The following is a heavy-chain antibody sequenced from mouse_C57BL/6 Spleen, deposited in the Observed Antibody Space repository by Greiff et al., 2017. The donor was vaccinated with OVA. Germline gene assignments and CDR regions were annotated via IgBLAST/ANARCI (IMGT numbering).Heavy chain of an antibody. J-gene: IGHJ2*01. V-gene: IGHV1-69*01. CDR3: AREAQALL. D-gene: IGHD2-10*01. CDR1: GYTFTSYW. Sequence: QVQLQQPGAELVMPGASVKLSCKASGYTFTSYWMHWVKQRPGQGLEWIGEIDPSDSYTNYNQKFKGKSTLTVDKSSSTAYMQLSSLTSEDSAVYYCAREAQALLWGQGTTLTVSS. CDR2: IDPSDSYT.